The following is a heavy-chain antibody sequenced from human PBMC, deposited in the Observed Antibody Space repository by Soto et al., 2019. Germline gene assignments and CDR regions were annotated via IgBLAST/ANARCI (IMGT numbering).Heavy chain of an antibody. CDR3: ARDSRTRGPTVVTLEY. D-gene: IGHD4-17*01. Sequence: EVQLVESGGGLVQPGGSLRLSCAASGFTFSSYSMNWVRQAPGKGLEWVSYISSSSSTIYYADSVKGRFTISRDNAKNSMYLQMNSLRDEDTAVYYCARDSRTRGPTVVTLEYLGQGTLVTVSS. V-gene: IGHV3-48*02. CDR1: GFTFSSYS. CDR2: ISSSSSTI. J-gene: IGHJ4*02.